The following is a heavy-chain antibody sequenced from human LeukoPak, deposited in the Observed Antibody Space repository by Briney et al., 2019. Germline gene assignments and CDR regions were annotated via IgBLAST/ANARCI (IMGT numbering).Heavy chain of an antibody. V-gene: IGHV4-61*02. CDR3: AREYCSSTSCYTSDAFDI. J-gene: IGHJ3*02. Sequence: SQTLSLTCTVSGGSISSGSYYWSWIRQPAGKGLEWIGRIYTSGSTNYNPSLKSRVTISVDTSKNQFSLKLSSVTAADTAVYYCAREYCSSTSCYTSDAFDIWGQGTMVTVS. CDR1: GGSISSGSYY. CDR2: IYTSGST. D-gene: IGHD2-2*02.